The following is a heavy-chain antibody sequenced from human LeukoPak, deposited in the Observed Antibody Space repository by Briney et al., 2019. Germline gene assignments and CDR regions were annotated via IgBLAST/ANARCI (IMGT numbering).Heavy chain of an antibody. J-gene: IGHJ4*02. CDR3: ARGYYYGSGSYDY. D-gene: IGHD3-10*01. Sequence: SETLSLTCTVSGDSISSGAYYWTWIRQHPGKGLEWIGNIYYSGSTYYNPSLKSRVTISVDTSKNQFSLKLSSVTAADTAVYYCARGYYYGSGSYDYWGQGTLVTVSS. V-gene: IGHV4-31*03. CDR1: GDSISSGAYY. CDR2: IYYSGST.